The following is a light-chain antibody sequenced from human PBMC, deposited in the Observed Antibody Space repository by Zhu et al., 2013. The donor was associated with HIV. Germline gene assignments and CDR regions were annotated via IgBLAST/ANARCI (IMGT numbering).Light chain of an antibody. CDR1: SSDIGDYSL. CDR2: EVS. J-gene: IGLJ2*01. V-gene: IGLV2-14*02. CDR3: SSYTSSSTVV. Sequence: QSALTQPASVSGSPGQSITITCTGSSSDIGDYSLVSWYQQHPGKAPKLMIYEVSNRPSGVSNRFSGSKSGNTASLTISGLQAEDEADYYCSSYTSSSTVVFGGGTKLTVL.